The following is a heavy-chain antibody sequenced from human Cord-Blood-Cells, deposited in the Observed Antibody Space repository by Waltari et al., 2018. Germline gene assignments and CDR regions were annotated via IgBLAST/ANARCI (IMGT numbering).Heavy chain of an antibody. D-gene: IGHD6-13*01. CDR1: GGSFSGSY. CDR2: INHSGST. V-gene: IGHV4-34*01. Sequence: QVQLQQWGAGLLKPSETLSLTCAVYGGSFSGSYWSWIRQPPGKGLEWIGEINHSGSTNYNPSLKSRVTTSVDTSKNQFSLKLSSVTAADTAVYYCARRSAAAVLGWFDPWGQGTLVTVSS. CDR3: ARRSAAAVLGWFDP. J-gene: IGHJ5*02.